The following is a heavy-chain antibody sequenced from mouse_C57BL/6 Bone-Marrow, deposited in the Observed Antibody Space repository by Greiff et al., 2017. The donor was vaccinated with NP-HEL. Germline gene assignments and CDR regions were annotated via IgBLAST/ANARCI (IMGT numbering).Heavy chain of an antibody. CDR1: GYTFTDYY. Sequence: LMEPGASVKISCKASGYTFTDYYMNWVKQSHGKSLEWIGDINPNNGGTSYNQKFKGKATLTVDKSSSTAYMELRSLTSEDSAVYYCARWEGYYSNYGAMDYWGQGTSVTVSS. V-gene: IGHV1-26*01. D-gene: IGHD2-5*01. J-gene: IGHJ4*01. CDR2: INPNNGGT. CDR3: ARWEGYYSNYGAMDY.